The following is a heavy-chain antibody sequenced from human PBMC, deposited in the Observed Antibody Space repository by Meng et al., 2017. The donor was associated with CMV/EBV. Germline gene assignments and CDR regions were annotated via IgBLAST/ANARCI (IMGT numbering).Heavy chain of an antibody. D-gene: IGHD3-3*01. CDR3: AREGYDFLSGYQYPASGMDV. J-gene: IGHJ6*02. V-gene: IGHV1-2*02. CDR1: GYTFTGYY. CDR2: INPNSGGT. Sequence: ASVKVSCKASGYTFTGYYMHWVRQAPGQGLEWMGWINPNSGGTNYAQKFQGRVTMTRDTSISTAYMELSRLRSDDTAVYYCAREGYDFLSGYQYPASGMDVWGQGTTVTVSS.